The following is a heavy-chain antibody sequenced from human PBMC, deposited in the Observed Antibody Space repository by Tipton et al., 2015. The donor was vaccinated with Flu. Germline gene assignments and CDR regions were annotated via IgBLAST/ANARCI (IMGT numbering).Heavy chain of an antibody. CDR3: ARDVAAALDY. CDR2: IYYSGST. V-gene: IGHV4-39*07. J-gene: IGHJ4*02. CDR1: GGSISSSSYY. Sequence: TLSLTCTVSGGSISSSSYYWGWIRQPPGKGLEWIGSIYYSGSTYYNPSLKSRVTISVDTSKNQFSLKLSSVTAADTAVYYCARDVAAALDYCGQGTLVTVSS. D-gene: IGHD6-13*01.